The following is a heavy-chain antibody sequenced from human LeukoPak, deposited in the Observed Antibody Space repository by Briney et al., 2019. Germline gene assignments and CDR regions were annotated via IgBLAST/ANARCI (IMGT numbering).Heavy chain of an antibody. CDR3: AKDGYSSTWYPYYFDY. CDR1: GFKFDDYG. CDR2: INWNGGSR. J-gene: IGHJ4*02. Sequence: GGSLSLSCAASGFKFDDYGMSWVRQVPGKGLEWVSGINWNGGSRGYADSVKGRFTISRDNSKNTLYLQMNSLRAEDTAVYYCAKDGYSSTWYPYYFDYWGQGTLVTVSS. D-gene: IGHD6-13*01. V-gene: IGHV3-20*04.